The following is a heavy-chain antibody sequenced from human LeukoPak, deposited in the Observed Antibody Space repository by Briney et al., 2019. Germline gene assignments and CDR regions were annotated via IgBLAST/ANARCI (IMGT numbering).Heavy chain of an antibody. Sequence: PSETLSLTCTVSGGSISSSSYYWGWIRQPPGKGLEWIGSIYYSGSTYYNPSLKSRVTISVDTSKNQFSLKLSSVTAADTAVYYCARRVGSQREIWFDPWGQGTLVTVSS. D-gene: IGHD1-26*01. J-gene: IGHJ5*02. CDR3: ARRVGSQREIWFDP. V-gene: IGHV4-39*01. CDR1: GGSISSSSYY. CDR2: IYYSGST.